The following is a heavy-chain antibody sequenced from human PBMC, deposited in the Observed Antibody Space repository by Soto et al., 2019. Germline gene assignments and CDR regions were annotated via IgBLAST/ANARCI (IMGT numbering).Heavy chain of an antibody. D-gene: IGHD1-26*01. V-gene: IGHV3-72*01. J-gene: IGHJ4*02. CDR2: IRNKANSYTT. CDR1: GFSFSDHY. Sequence: EVQLVESGGGLVQPGGSLRLSCAASGFSFSDHYMEWVRQAPGKGLEWVGRIRNKANSYTTQYAAAVRGRFTLSRDDLKNSLFLQMNSLKTEDTAIYYCARTIMYSAPHYFDYSGQGTLVTVSS. CDR3: ARTIMYSAPHYFDY.